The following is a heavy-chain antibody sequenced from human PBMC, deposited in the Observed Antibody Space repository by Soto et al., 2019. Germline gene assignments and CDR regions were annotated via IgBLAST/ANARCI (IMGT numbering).Heavy chain of an antibody. CDR3: ASEAYRGGIHPYYGMDV. D-gene: IGHD1-26*01. V-gene: IGHV1-69*13. CDR1: GGTFSSYA. J-gene: IGHJ6*02. CDR2: IIPIFGTA. Sequence: SMKVSCKASGGTFSSYAISWVRQAPGQGLEWMGGIIPIFGTANYAQKFQGRVTITADESTSTAYMELSSLRSEDTAVYYCASEAYRGGIHPYYGMDVWGQGTTVTVSS.